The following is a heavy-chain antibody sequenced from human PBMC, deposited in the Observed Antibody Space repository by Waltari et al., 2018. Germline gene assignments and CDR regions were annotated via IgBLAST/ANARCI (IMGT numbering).Heavy chain of an antibody. D-gene: IGHD3-10*01. Sequence: EEQLVESGGGLVQPGGSLRLSCAASGFAFSLYSIRWVRQAPGKGLRCVSARNSGEAGAYYAASGKGSFTISRDNCKKMISLQMGSLRAEDMAVYYSARVRLTSPFDIWGQGTSVTVSA. V-gene: IGHV3-64*07. CDR2: RNSGEAGA. CDR3: ARVRLTSPFDI. J-gene: IGHJ3*02. CDR1: GFAFSLYS.